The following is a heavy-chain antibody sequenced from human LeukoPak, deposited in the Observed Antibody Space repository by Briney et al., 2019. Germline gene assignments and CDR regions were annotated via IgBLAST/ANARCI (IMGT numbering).Heavy chain of an antibody. CDR3: VRLYYYDSSRPPL. CDR2: IYYTGRT. Sequence: SENLSLTCTVSGGFISNSNFYWGWIRQPPGKGLDWIGNIYYTGRTYYNPSLNSRVTISVDTSKNQFSLRLSSVIAADTAVYYCVRLYYYDSSRPPLWDQGTLVVVSS. V-gene: IGHV4-39*01. J-gene: IGHJ4*02. D-gene: IGHD3-22*01. CDR1: GGFISNSNFY.